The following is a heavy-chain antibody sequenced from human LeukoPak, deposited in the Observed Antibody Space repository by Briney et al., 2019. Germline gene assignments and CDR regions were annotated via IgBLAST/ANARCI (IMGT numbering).Heavy chain of an antibody. CDR3: ARDSNYDDTD. CDR2: ISGSGGST. CDR1: GFTFSSYA. V-gene: IGHV3-23*01. D-gene: IGHD3-22*01. Sequence: GGSLRLSCAASGFTFSSYAMSWVRQAPGKGLEWVSSISGSGGSTYYADSVKGRFTISRDNSKNTLYLQMNSLRAEDTAVYYFARDSNYDDTDWGQAALVTVCS. J-gene: IGHJ4*02.